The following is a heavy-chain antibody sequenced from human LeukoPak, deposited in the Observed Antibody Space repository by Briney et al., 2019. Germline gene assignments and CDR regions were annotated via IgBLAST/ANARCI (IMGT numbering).Heavy chain of an antibody. CDR2: ISGSGGST. J-gene: IGHJ4*02. D-gene: IGHD1-26*01. Sequence: GGSLRLSCAASGFTFSSYGMSWVRQAPGKGLEWVSAISGSGGSTYYADSVKGRFTISRDNSKNTLYLQMNSLRAEDTAVYYCAKSSGSYLAGDYWGQGTLVTVSS. CDR3: AKSSGSYLAGDY. CDR1: GFTFSSYG. V-gene: IGHV3-23*01.